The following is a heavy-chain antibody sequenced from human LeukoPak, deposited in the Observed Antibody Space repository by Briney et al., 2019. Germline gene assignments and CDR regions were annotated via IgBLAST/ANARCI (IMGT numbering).Heavy chain of an antibody. CDR3: ASTRYCSSTSCYTAFDI. J-gene: IGHJ3*02. Sequence: GESLKISCKGSGYSFTSYWIGWVRQMPGKGLEWMGIIYPGDSDTRYSPSFQGQVTISADKSISTAYLQWSSLKASDTAMYYCASTRYCSSTSCYTAFDIWGQGTMVTVSP. CDR1: GYSFTSYW. CDR2: IYPGDSDT. D-gene: IGHD2-2*02. V-gene: IGHV5-51*01.